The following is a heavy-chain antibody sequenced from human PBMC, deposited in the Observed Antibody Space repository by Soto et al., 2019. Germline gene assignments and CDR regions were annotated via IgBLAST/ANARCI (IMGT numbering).Heavy chain of an antibody. CDR2: ISVSGSRT. J-gene: IGHJ5*02. D-gene: IGHD3-3*02. V-gene: IGHV3-23*01. CDR1: GFTFSGYA. CDR3: AKGGPFLEWLLTPAWFDP. Sequence: PGGSRRRSWAASGFTFSGYAMSWVRQAPGKGLEWVSAISVSGSRTYYADSVNGRFTISRDNSKNTLYLQMNSLRAEDTAVYSSAKGGPFLEWLLTPAWFDPWGQGTLVSVSS.